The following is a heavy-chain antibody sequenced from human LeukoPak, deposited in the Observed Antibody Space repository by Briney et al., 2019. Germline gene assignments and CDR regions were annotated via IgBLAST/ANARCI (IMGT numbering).Heavy chain of an antibody. CDR2: IYTSGST. J-gene: IGHJ4*02. CDR1: GNSISSGDNY. V-gene: IGHV4-61*02. CDR3: ARERYYYDSSGYYRYFDY. D-gene: IGHD3-22*01. Sequence: PSETLSLTCTVSGNSISSGDNYWSWIRQPAGKGLEWIGRIYTSGSTNYNPSLKSRVTISGDTSKNQFSLRLSSVTAADTAVYYCARERYYYDSSGYYRYFDYWGQGTLVTVSS.